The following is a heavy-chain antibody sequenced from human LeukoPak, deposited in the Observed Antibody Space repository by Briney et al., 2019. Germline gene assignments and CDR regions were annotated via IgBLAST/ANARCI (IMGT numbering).Heavy chain of an antibody. V-gene: IGHV3-9*01. CDR3: AKVPYSYGPGYFDY. D-gene: IGHD5-18*01. J-gene: IGHJ4*02. Sequence: GRSLRLSCAASGFTFDDYAMHWVRQAPGKGLEWVSGISWNSGSIGYADSVKGRFTISRDNAKNSLYLQMNSLRAEDTALYYCAKVPYSYGPGYFDYWGQGTLVTVSS. CDR2: ISWNSGSI. CDR1: GFTFDDYA.